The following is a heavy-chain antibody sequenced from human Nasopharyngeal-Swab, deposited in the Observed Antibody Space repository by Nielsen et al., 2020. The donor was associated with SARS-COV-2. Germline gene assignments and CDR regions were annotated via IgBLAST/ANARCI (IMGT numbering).Heavy chain of an antibody. J-gene: IGHJ4*02. D-gene: IGHD4-17*01. Sequence: WIRQPPGKGLEWIGEINHSGSTNYNPSLKSRVTISVDTFKNQFSPKLSSVTAADTAVYYCARGRDYGDYVDYFDYWGQGTLVTVSS. V-gene: IGHV4-34*01. CDR3: ARGRDYGDYVDYFDY. CDR2: INHSGST.